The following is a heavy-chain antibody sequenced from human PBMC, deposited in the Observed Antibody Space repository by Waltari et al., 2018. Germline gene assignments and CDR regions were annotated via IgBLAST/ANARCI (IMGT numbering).Heavy chain of an antibody. CDR2: IHPSGGST. Sequence: QVQLVQSGAEVKKPGASVKVSCKASGYTFTSYYMHWVRQAPGQGLEWVGIIHPSGGSTSYAQKFQGRVTMTRDTSTSTVYMELSSLRSEDTAVYYCARGDVVVIADPWGQGTLVTVSS. D-gene: IGHD2-21*01. CDR3: ARGDVVVIADP. J-gene: IGHJ5*02. CDR1: GYTFTSYY. V-gene: IGHV1-46*01.